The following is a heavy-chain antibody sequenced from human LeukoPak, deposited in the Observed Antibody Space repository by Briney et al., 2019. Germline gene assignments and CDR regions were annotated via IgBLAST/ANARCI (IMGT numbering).Heavy chain of an antibody. D-gene: IGHD2-2*01. CDR3: GTAATNTMPLDV. J-gene: IGHJ6*04. CDR2: INQDGSEK. V-gene: IGHV3-7*01. CDR1: GFPFSSYW. Sequence: GGSLRLSCRASGFPFSSYWINWVRQAPGKGLEWVANINQDGSEKYYVDSVKGRFTMSRDNAKASLYLQLNSLKAEDTAVYYCGTAATNTMPLDVWGKGTKVTVSS.